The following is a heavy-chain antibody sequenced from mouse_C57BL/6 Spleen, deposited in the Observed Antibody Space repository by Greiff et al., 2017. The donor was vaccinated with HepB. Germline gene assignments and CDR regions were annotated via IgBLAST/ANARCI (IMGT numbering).Heavy chain of an antibody. D-gene: IGHD1-1*01. V-gene: IGHV1-82*01. CDR1: GYAFSSSW. Sequence: VQLQQSGPELVKPGASVKISCKASGYAFSSSWMNWVKQRPGKGLEWIGRIYPGDGDTNYNGKFKGKATLTAEKSSSTAYMQLSSLTSEDSAVYFCARFYYGSSYFDYWGQGTTLTVSS. CDR2: IYPGDGDT. CDR3: ARFYYGSSYFDY. J-gene: IGHJ2*01.